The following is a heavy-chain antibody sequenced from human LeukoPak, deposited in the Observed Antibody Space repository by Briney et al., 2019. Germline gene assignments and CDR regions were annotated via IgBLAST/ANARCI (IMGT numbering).Heavy chain of an antibody. CDR1: GGSISSYY. V-gene: IGHV4-59*01. D-gene: IGHD5-18*01. Sequence: SETLSLTCTVSGGSISSYYWSWLRQPPGKGLEWIGYIYYSGSTKYNPSLKSRVTISVDTSKNRFSLKLSSVTAVDTAVCYCARVESYGLSYYFDYWGQGTLVTVSS. CDR2: IYYSGST. J-gene: IGHJ4*02. CDR3: ARVESYGLSYYFDY.